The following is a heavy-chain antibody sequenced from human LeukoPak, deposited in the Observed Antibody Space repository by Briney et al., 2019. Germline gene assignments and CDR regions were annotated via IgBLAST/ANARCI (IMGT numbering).Heavy chain of an antibody. D-gene: IGHD4/OR15-4a*01. CDR2: IYSDNT. Sequence: GGSLRLSCTVSGFTVSSNSMSGVRQAPGKGLEWVSFIYSDNTHYSDSVKGRFTISRDNSKNTLYLQMNSLRAEDTAVYYCARRAGAYSHPYDYWGQGTLVTVSS. CDR1: GFTVSSNS. CDR3: ARRAGAYSHPYDY. J-gene: IGHJ4*02. V-gene: IGHV3-53*01.